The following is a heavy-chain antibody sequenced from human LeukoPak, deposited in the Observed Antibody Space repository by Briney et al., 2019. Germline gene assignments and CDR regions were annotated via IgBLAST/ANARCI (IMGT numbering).Heavy chain of an antibody. Sequence: SETLSLTCTVSGGSISSYYWSWIRQPAGKGLEWIGRIYTGGSTNYNPSLKSRVTMSVDTSKNQFSLKLSSVTAADTAVYYCARAPPGVVPAAMFHGPIDYWGQGTLVTVSS. V-gene: IGHV4-4*07. J-gene: IGHJ4*02. CDR3: ARAPPGVVPAAMFHGPIDY. CDR1: GGSISSYY. CDR2: IYTGGST. D-gene: IGHD2-2*01.